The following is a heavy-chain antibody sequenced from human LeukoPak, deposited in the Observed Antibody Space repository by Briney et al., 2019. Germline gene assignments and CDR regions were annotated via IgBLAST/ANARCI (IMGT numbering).Heavy chain of an antibody. V-gene: IGHV4-39*07. D-gene: IGHD4-11*01. CDR2: IYYSVST. CDR1: GGSVSSSSYC. CDR3: ARDRSYSKGWFDP. J-gene: IGHJ5*02. Sequence: SETLSLTCTVSGGSVSSSSYCWGWIRQPPGKGLEWIGSIYYSVSTYYNPSLKIRVTISVDTSKNQFSLKLSSVTAADTAVYYCARDRSYSKGWFDPWGQGTLVTVSS.